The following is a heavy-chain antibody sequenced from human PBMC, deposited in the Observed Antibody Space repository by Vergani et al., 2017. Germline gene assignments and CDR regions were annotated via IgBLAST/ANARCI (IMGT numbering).Heavy chain of an antibody. CDR3: ARTESFILRYCHCAL. Sequence: QLHLQESGPGLVKPSETLSLTCTVSGGSITSSSYYWGWIRQPPGKGLEWIGNIYHSGGAYYNPSLKGRVTISVDTSKNQFSLEVTSVTAADTAIYFCARTESFILRYCHCALWGKGTLVTVSS. CDR2: IYHSGGA. J-gene: IGHJ4*02. CDR1: GGSITSSSYY. V-gene: IGHV4-39*01. D-gene: IGHD3-9*01.